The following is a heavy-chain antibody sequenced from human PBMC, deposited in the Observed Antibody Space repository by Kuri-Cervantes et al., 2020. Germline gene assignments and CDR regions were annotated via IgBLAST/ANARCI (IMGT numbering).Heavy chain of an antibody. D-gene: IGHD4-17*01. CDR3: ARVPDYGDYVDY. J-gene: IGHJ4*02. CDR2: ISGSGGST. V-gene: IGHV3-23*01. CDR1: GFTSSSYA. Sequence: GESLKISCAASGFTSSSYAMSWVRQAPGKGLEWVSAISGSGGSTYYADSVKGRFTISRDNSKNSLYLQMNSLRAEETAVYYCARVPDYGDYVDYWGQGTLVTVSS.